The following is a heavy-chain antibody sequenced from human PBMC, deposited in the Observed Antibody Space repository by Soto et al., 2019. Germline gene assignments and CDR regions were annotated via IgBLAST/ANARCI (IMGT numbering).Heavy chain of an antibody. CDR2: IIPIFGTA. V-gene: IGHV1-69*13. J-gene: IGHJ4*02. D-gene: IGHD3-22*01. Sequence: SAKVSCKASGGTFSSYASSWVRQAPGQGLEWMGGIIPIFGTANYAQKFQGRVTITADESTSTAYMELSSLRSDDTAVYYCASLAPYYYDSSGYYPGVYFDYWGQGTLVTVSS. CDR1: GGTFSSYA. CDR3: ASLAPYYYDSSGYYPGVYFDY.